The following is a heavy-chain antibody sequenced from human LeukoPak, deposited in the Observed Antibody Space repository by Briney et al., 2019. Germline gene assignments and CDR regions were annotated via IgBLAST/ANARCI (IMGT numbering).Heavy chain of an antibody. CDR2: IYYSGST. J-gene: IGHJ4*02. Sequence: SETLSLTCTVSGGSISSYYWSWIRQPPGKRLEWIGYIYYSGSTNYNPSLKSRVTISVDTSKNQFSLKLSSVTAADTAVYYCAGTRDGYTFDYWGQGTLVTVSS. CDR3: AGTRDGYTFDY. D-gene: IGHD5-24*01. CDR1: GGSISSYY. V-gene: IGHV4-59*01.